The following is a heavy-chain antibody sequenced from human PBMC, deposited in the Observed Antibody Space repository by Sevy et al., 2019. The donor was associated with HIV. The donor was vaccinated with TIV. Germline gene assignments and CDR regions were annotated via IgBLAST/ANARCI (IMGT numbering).Heavy chain of an antibody. CDR2: INSDSGVT. CDR3: ARLTTKPTSDLYGMDV. V-gene: IGHV1-2*02. CDR1: GYIFTDYY. Sequence: ASVKVSCKASGYIFTDYYIHWVRQAPGQGLEWMAWINSDSGVTNYAQRFQGEVTVTRDTSLNTAYLDLSRLKSNDTAIYFCARLTTKPTSDLYGMDVWGQGTTVPVSS. D-gene: IGHD4-17*01. J-gene: IGHJ6*02.